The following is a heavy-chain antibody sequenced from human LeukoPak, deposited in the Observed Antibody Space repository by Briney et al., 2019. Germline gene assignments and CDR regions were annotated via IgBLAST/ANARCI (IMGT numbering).Heavy chain of an antibody. Sequence: ASVKVSCKASGYTFSDYYVHWVRQAPGQGLEWMGMVNPSGATTGYVQRFQGRLTVTRDTSTNTVYLELTSLRSEDTAVYFCARALTRLSYYNPSFDYWGQGTLVTVSS. CDR1: GYTFSDYY. CDR3: ARALTRLSYYNPSFDY. V-gene: IGHV1-46*01. CDR2: VNPSGATT. D-gene: IGHD3-10*01. J-gene: IGHJ4*02.